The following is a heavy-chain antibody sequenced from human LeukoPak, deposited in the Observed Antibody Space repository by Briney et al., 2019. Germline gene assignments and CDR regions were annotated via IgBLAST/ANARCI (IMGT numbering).Heavy chain of an antibody. CDR2: LSDSGGDT. Sequence: PGGSLRLSCAASGFTFSSYAMSWVRQAPGQGLEWVSTLSDSGGDTYYADSVKGRFTISRDNSKNTLYLQMNSLRAEDTAVYYCAKDLSGYSGSYFGHWGQGTLVTVSS. D-gene: IGHD1-26*01. V-gene: IGHV3-23*01. CDR1: GFTFSSYA. CDR3: AKDLSGYSGSYFGH. J-gene: IGHJ4*02.